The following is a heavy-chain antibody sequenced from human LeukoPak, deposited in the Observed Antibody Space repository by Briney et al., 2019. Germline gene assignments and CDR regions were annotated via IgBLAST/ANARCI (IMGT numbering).Heavy chain of an antibody. CDR2: IIPIFGTA. CDR3: ARGKKVWGSYRYHEEGYYFDY. J-gene: IGHJ4*02. D-gene: IGHD3-16*02. CDR1: GGTFSSYA. V-gene: IGHV1-69*06. Sequence: SVKVSCKASGGTFSSYAISWVRQAPGQGLEWMGGIIPIFGTANYAQKFQGRVTITADKSTSTAYMELSSLRSEDTAVYYCARGKKVWGSYRYHEEGYYFDYWGQGTLVTVSS.